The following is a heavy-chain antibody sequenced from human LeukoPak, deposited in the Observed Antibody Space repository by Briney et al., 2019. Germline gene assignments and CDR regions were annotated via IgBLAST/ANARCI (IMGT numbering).Heavy chain of an antibody. J-gene: IGHJ3*02. CDR1: GGSISSYY. V-gene: IGHV4-4*07. CDR2: IYTSGST. Sequence: PSETLSLTCTVSGGSISSYYWSWIRQPAGKGLEWIGRIYTSGSTNYNPSLKSRVTMSVDTSKNQFSLKLSSVTAADTAVYYCARDSPYYGSGTYHDAFDIWGQGTMVTVSA. CDR3: ARDSPYYGSGTYHDAFDI. D-gene: IGHD3-10*01.